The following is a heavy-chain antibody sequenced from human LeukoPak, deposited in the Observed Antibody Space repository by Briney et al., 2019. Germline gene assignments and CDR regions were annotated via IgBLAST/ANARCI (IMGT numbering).Heavy chain of an antibody. CDR2: ISSSSSYI. Sequence: GGSLRLSCAASGFTFTTYWMMWVRQAPGKGLEWVSSISSSSSYIYYADSVKGRFTISRDNAKNSLYLQMNSLRAEDTAVYYCARAGIAAAGKLDWGQGTLVTVSS. CDR3: ARAGIAAAGKLD. CDR1: GFTFTTYW. J-gene: IGHJ4*02. D-gene: IGHD6-13*01. V-gene: IGHV3-21*01.